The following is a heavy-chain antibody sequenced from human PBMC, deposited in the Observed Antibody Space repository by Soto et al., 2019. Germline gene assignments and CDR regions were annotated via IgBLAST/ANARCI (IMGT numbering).Heavy chain of an antibody. CDR3: AREGYCSGGSCYFDYYGMDV. CDR1: GYTFTSYA. Sequence: ASVKVSCKASGYTFTSYAMHWVRQAPGQRLERMGWINAGNGNTKYSQKFQGRVTITRDTSASTAYMELSSLRSEDTAVYYCAREGYCSGGSCYFDYYGMDVWGQGTTVTVSS. D-gene: IGHD2-15*01. V-gene: IGHV1-3*01. J-gene: IGHJ6*02. CDR2: INAGNGNT.